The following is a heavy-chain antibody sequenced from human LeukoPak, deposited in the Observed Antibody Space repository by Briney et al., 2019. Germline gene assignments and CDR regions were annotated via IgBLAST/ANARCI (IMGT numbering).Heavy chain of an antibody. CDR2: IYYSGNT. CDR1: GGAISSYY. CDR3: ARVVDYGDYGSPGYYYYMDV. Sequence: SETLSLTCTVSGGAISSYYWSWIRQPPGKGLDWIGYIYYSGNTKYNPSLKSRVTISVDTSKNQFSLKLSSVTAADTAVYYCARVVDYGDYGSPGYYYYMDVWGKATTVTVSS. J-gene: IGHJ6*03. V-gene: IGHV4-59*01. D-gene: IGHD4-17*01.